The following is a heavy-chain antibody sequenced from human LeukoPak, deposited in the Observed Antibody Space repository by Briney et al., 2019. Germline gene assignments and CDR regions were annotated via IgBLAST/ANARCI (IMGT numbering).Heavy chain of an antibody. CDR3: ARWYYDFWSGYHRSPYGMDV. CDR2: IWYDGSNK. J-gene: IGHJ6*02. V-gene: IGHV3-33*01. CDR1: GFTFSSYG. Sequence: GGSLRLSCAASGFTFSSYGMHWVRQAPGKGLEWVAVIWYDGSNKYYADSVKGRFTISRDNSKNTLYLQMNSLRAEDTAVYYCARWYYDFWSGYHRSPYGMDVWGQGTTVTVSS. D-gene: IGHD3-3*01.